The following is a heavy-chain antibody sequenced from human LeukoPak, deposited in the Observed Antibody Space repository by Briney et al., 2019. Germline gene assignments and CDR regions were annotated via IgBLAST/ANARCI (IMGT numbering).Heavy chain of an antibody. J-gene: IGHJ4*02. CDR1: GFTFHDYA. V-gene: IGHV3-9*01. D-gene: IGHD6-13*01. CDR2: ISWNSGSI. CDR3: AKDIGFSSTWYYFDS. Sequence: GGSLRLSCAASGFTFHDYAMHWVRQAPGKGLEWVSGISWNSGSIGYADSVKGRFTISRDNAKNSLHLQMNSLRAEDTALYYCAKDIGFSSTWYYFDSWGQGTLVTVSS.